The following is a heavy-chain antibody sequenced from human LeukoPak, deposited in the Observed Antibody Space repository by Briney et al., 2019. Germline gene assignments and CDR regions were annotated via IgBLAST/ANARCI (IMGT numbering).Heavy chain of an antibody. D-gene: IGHD3-10*01. Sequence: ASVKVSCKASGYTFTSYGISWVRQAPGQGLEWMGWISAYNGNTNYAQKLQGRVTMTTDTSTSTAYMELRSLRSDDTAVYYCARSGYYYGSGYGMDVWGQGTTVTVSS. CDR3: ARSGYYYGSGYGMDV. CDR2: ISAYNGNT. J-gene: IGHJ6*02. CDR1: GYTFTSYG. V-gene: IGHV1-18*01.